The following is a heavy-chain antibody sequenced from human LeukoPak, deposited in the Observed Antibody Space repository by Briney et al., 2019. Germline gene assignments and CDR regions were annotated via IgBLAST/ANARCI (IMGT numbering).Heavy chain of an antibody. CDR1: GGTFSSST. J-gene: IGHJ6*02. CDR3: ARSSRNLYGMDV. CDR2: VIPIFGAA. D-gene: IGHD6-13*01. Sequence: GASVKVSCKASGGTFSSSTISWVRQAPGQGLEWMGGVIPIFGAANYAQKFQGRVTITADESTSTAYMELSSLKSEDTAVYYCARSSRNLYGMDVWAKGPRSPSP. V-gene: IGHV1-69*13.